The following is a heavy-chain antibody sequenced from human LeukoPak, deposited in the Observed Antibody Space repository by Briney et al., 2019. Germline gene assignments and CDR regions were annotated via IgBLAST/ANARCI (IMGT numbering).Heavy chain of an antibody. CDR3: ARDGNSMDSGSYYQTGPFDY. Sequence: SETLSLTCTVSGYSISSGYYWGWIRQPPGKGLEWIGSIYHSGSTYYNPSLKSRVTISVDTSKNQFSLRLSSVTAADTAVYYCARDGNSMDSGSYYQTGPFDYWGQGTLVTVSS. V-gene: IGHV4-38-2*02. CDR2: IYHSGST. D-gene: IGHD3-10*01. CDR1: GYSISSGYY. J-gene: IGHJ4*02.